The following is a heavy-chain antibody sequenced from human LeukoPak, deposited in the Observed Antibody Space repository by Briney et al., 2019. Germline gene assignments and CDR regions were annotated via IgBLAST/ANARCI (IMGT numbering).Heavy chain of an antibody. CDR1: GYTFTYYS. CDR2: INPNRGGT. Sequence: AAVKVSCKASGYTFTYYSMHWVGQAPGQGREWMGWINPNRGGTKYPQKFQGRVTITRDTSISTGDMDVSTLTSDHNTGHYLLRDPEGIPAAIGGSFDPWGPGHLVTVSS. D-gene: IGHD2-2*02. J-gene: IGHJ5*02. V-gene: IGHV1-2*02. CDR3: LRDPEGIPAAIGGSFDP.